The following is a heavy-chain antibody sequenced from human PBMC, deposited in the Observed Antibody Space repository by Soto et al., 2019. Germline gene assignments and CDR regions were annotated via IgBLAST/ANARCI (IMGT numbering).Heavy chain of an antibody. D-gene: IGHD2-2*02. CDR3: ASCSSTSCYTSYYYYGMDV. CDR1: GGTFSSYA. Sequence: SVKVSCKASGGTFSSYAISWVRQAPGQGLEWMGGIIPIFGTANYAQKFKGRVTITADESTSTAYMELSSLRSEDTAVYYCASCSSTSCYTSYYYYGMDVWGKGTRVIASS. CDR2: IIPIFGTA. J-gene: IGHJ6*04. V-gene: IGHV1-69*13.